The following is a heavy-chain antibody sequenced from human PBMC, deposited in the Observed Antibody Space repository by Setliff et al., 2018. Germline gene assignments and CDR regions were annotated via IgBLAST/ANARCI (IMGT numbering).Heavy chain of an antibody. J-gene: IGHJ4*02. CDR2: LFNDGINQ. Sequence: PGGSLRLSCAASGLTFSTYRFHWVRQAPGKGLEWVAVLFNDGINQYYAESVKGRFAISRDISKNTLYLQMNSLRAEDSAIYYCASSCSGSSCYAGLDYWGQGTLVTVSS. CDR1: GLTFSTYR. CDR3: ASSCSGSSCYAGLDY. D-gene: IGHD2-15*01. V-gene: IGHV3-30*09.